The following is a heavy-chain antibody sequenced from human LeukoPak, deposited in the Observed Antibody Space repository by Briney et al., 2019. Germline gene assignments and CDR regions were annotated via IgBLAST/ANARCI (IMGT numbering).Heavy chain of an antibody. Sequence: RGSLRLSCAASGFTFSTYWMHWVRQAPGKGLVWVSRINTDGSSTSYADSVKGRFTISRDNAKNTLYLQMNSLRAEDTAVYYCARGGESRAVAVTGIGYWGQGTLVTVSS. J-gene: IGHJ4*02. D-gene: IGHD6-19*01. CDR3: ARGGESRAVAVTGIGY. CDR1: GFTFSTYW. CDR2: INTDGSST. V-gene: IGHV3-74*01.